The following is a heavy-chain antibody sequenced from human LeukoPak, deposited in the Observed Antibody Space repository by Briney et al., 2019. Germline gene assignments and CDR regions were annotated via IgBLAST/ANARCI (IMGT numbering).Heavy chain of an antibody. D-gene: IGHD4-17*01. CDR3: AKKGAYDYGDYGGGLNFDY. Sequence: GALLLSCAASGFTFSSYAMSWVRQAPGKGLEWVSAISGSGGSTYYADSVKGRFTISRDNSKNTLYLQINSLRAEDTAVYYCAKKGAYDYGDYGGGLNFDYWGQGTLVTVSS. CDR1: GFTFSSYA. CDR2: ISGSGGST. V-gene: IGHV3-23*01. J-gene: IGHJ4*02.